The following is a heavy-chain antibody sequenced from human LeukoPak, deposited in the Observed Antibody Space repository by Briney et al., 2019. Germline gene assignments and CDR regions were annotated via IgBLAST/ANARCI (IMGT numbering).Heavy chain of an antibody. J-gene: IGHJ4*02. CDR2: IYGNGETT. V-gene: IGHV3-23*01. Sequence: GGSLRLSCVASGFTFSSYAMNWVRQAPGKGLEWVSTIYGNGETTYYTDSVRGRFTISRDNSKNTLDLQMDSLRAEDTAVYYCAKDGLSSGWFIDSWGQEILVAVST. CDR3: AKDGLSSGWFIDS. D-gene: IGHD6-19*01. CDR1: GFTFSSYA.